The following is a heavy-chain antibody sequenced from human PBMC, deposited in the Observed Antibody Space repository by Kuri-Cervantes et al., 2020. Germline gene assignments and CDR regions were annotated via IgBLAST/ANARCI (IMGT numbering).Heavy chain of an antibody. D-gene: IGHD6-19*01. CDR2: IIPIFGTA. CDR1: GGTFSSYA. Sequence: SVKVSCKASGGTFSSYAISWVRQAPGQGLEWMGGIIPIFGTANYAQKFQGRVTITADESTSTAYMELSSLRSEDTAAYYCARGVAGAGTMWLVYWGQGTLVTVSS. CDR3: ARGVAGAGTMWLVY. J-gene: IGHJ4*02. V-gene: IGHV1-69*13.